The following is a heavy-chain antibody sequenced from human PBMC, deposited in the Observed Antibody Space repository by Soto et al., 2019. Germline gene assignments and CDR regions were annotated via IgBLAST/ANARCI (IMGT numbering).Heavy chain of an antibody. Sequence: PSENLSLTCTVSGGSISSSRYYWGWIRQPPGKGLEWIGSIYYSGYPYYNPSLKSRVTISVDTSQNQFSLKLSSVTAADTAVYYCVGHNGPLYVGYYYDMDVWGQGTTVT. V-gene: IGHV4-39*01. CDR1: GGSISSSRYY. J-gene: IGHJ6*02. CDR3: VGHNGPLYVGYYYDMDV. CDR2: IYYSGYP. D-gene: IGHD3-16*01.